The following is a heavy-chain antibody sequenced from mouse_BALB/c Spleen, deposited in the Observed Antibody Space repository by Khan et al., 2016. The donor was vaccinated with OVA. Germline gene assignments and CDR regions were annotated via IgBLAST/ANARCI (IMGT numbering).Heavy chain of an antibody. CDR1: GFNIKDYY. Sequence: VQLQQSGAELVRPGALVKLSCKASGFNIKDYYIHWVKQRPEQGLEWIGGIDPENGNTIYDPKFQGKASITADTSSNPAYLPFRRLPSEDPAVYYCTRDGYSPWFAYWGQGTLVNVSA. J-gene: IGHJ3*01. CDR3: TRDGYSPWFAY. V-gene: IGHV14-1*02. D-gene: IGHD2-3*01. CDR2: IDPENGNT.